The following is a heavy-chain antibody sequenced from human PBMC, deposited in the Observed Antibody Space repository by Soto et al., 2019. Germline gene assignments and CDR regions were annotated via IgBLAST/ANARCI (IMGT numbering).Heavy chain of an antibody. V-gene: IGHV4-31*03. CDR2: IYHSGSS. D-gene: IGHD3-16*01. Sequence: PSETLSLTCTVSGASMSRGGYYWSWIRQQPRKGLEWIGYIYHSGSSYYNPSLRSRVTMSVDTSKNQFSLQLSSMTAADTAVYYCARNDYTPWFDPWGQGTLVTVPS. CDR1: GASMSRGGYY. J-gene: IGHJ5*02. CDR3: ARNDYTPWFDP.